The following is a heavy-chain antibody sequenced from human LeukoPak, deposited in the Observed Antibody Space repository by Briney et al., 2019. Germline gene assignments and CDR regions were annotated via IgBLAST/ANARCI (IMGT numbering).Heavy chain of an antibody. Sequence: PSETLSLTCTVSGGSISSGSYYWSWIRQPAGKGLEWIGRIYTSGSTNYNPSLKSRVTISVDTSKNQFSLKLSSVTAADTAVYYCASGGYSSSWYRWGQGTLVTVSS. V-gene: IGHV4-61*02. CDR3: ASGGYSSSWYR. CDR2: IYTSGST. D-gene: IGHD6-13*01. CDR1: GGSISSGSYY. J-gene: IGHJ4*02.